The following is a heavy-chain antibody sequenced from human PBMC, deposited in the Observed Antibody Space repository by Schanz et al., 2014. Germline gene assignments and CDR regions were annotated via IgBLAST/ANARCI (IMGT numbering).Heavy chain of an antibody. V-gene: IGHV3-23*01. CDR3: ARGIGGYGANNYFDY. CDR2: ISGSGGST. J-gene: IGHJ4*02. CDR1: GFTFNSYA. D-gene: IGHD5-12*01. Sequence: DVQLLESGGGLVQPGGSLRLSCAASGFTFNSYAMTWVRQAPGKGLEWVSAISGSGGSTYYADSVKGRFTISRDNAKNSLFLQMNSLRVEDTAVYYCARGIGGYGANNYFDYWGQGTLVTVSS.